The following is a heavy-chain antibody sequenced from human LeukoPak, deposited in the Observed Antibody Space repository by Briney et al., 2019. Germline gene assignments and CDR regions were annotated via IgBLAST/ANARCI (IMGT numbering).Heavy chain of an antibody. Sequence: GGSLRLSCAVSGFTFSSYAMSWVRQAPGKGLELISAMSGSGGSTYYADSVKGRFTISRDNSKNTLYLQMNSLRAEDTAVYYCAKDPGYSYGVNFDYWGQGTLVTVSS. CDR2: MSGSGGST. CDR3: AKDPGYSYGVNFDY. J-gene: IGHJ4*02. V-gene: IGHV3-23*01. CDR1: GFTFSSYA. D-gene: IGHD5-18*01.